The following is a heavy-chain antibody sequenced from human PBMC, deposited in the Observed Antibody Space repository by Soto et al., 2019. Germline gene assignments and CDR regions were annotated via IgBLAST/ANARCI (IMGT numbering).Heavy chain of an antibody. J-gene: IGHJ3*02. D-gene: IGHD3-9*01. CDR2: IYPGDSDT. Sequence: EVQLVQSGAEVKKPGESLKISCKGSGYSFTSYWIGWVRQMPGKGLEWMGIIYPGDSDTRYSPSFQGQVTISADKSISTAYLQWSSLKASDTAMYYCARRNVLRYFDWLSSPNDAFDIWGQGTMVTVSS. CDR1: GYSFTSYW. CDR3: ARRNVLRYFDWLSSPNDAFDI. V-gene: IGHV5-51*01.